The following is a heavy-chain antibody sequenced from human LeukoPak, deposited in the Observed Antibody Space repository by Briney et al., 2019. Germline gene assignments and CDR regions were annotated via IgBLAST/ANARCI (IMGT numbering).Heavy chain of an antibody. J-gene: IGHJ4*02. CDR2: INASGGSA. Sequence: ASVKVSCKASGYTFTSYYMHWVRQAPGRGLEGMGVINASGGSASYAQKFQGRVTMTRDTSTSTVYMELSSLRSEDTAVYYCAREGVYGDYSVEPPIQDDYWGQGTLVTVSS. D-gene: IGHD4-17*01. V-gene: IGHV1-46*01. CDR3: AREGVYGDYSVEPPIQDDY. CDR1: GYTFTSYY.